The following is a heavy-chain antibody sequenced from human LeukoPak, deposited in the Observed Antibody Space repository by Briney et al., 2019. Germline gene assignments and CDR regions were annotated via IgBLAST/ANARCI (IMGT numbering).Heavy chain of an antibody. Sequence: GRSLRLSCAASGFTFSSYAMHWVRQAPGKGLEWVAVISYDGSNKYYADSVKGRFTISRDNSKNTLYLQMNSLRAEGTAVYYCARDWRGYSGYDHPDFDYWGQGTLVTVSS. CDR3: ARDWRGYSGYDHPDFDY. CDR1: GFTFSSYA. J-gene: IGHJ4*02. D-gene: IGHD5-12*01. CDR2: ISYDGSNK. V-gene: IGHV3-30-3*01.